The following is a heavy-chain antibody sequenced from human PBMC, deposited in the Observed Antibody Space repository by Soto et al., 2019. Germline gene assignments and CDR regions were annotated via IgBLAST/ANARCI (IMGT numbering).Heavy chain of an antibody. J-gene: IGHJ5*02. CDR2: IYHSGST. D-gene: IGHD2-15*01. CDR3: ASDGCSGGSCYSGVGRFDP. Sequence: SETLSLTCTVSGASISSSYWSWVRQPPGKGLEWIGEIYHSGSTNYNPSLKSRVTISVDKSKNQFSLKLSSVTAADTAVYYCASDGCSGGSCYSGVGRFDPWGQGTLVTVSS. V-gene: IGHV4-4*02. CDR1: GASISSSY.